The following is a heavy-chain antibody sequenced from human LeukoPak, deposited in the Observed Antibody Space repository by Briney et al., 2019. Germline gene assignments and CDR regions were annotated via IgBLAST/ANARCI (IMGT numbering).Heavy chain of an antibody. V-gene: IGHV4-34*01. CDR1: GGSFSGYY. Sequence: SETLSLTCAVYGGSFSGYYWSWIRQPPGKGLEWIGEINHSGSTNYNPSLKSRDTISVDTSKNQFSLKLSSVTAADTAVYYCARGGPRLYADTAMAHFDYWGQGTLVTVSS. CDR3: ARGGPRLYADTAMAHFDY. CDR2: INHSGST. D-gene: IGHD5-18*01. J-gene: IGHJ4*02.